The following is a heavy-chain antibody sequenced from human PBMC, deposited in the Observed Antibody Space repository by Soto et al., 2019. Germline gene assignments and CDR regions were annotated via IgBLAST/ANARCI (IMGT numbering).Heavy chain of an antibody. CDR2: IYHSGST. Sequence: SETLSLTCAVSGYSISSGYYWGWVRQPPGKGLEWIGSIYHSGSTYYNPSLKSRVTISVDTSKNQFSLKLSSVTAADTAVYYCARDLRGSSGYDYWGKGTLVTVSS. J-gene: IGHJ4*02. V-gene: IGHV4-38-2*02. D-gene: IGHD6-19*01. CDR1: GYSISSGYY. CDR3: ARDLRGSSGYDY.